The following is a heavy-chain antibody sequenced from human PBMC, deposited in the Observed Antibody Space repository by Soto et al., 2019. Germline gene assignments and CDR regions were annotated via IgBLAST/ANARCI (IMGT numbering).Heavy chain of an antibody. CDR3: AXXXXXXXXSCYSGPKYFQH. CDR1: GFVLSGYA. J-gene: IGHJ1*01. Sequence: QVQLVESGGGVGQPGGSLRLSCAASGFVLSGYAMHWVRQAPGKGXXWVAVISFDGKKSYYADSVKGRFAISRDTSQNTVVLQMHSXRPADTAVXXXAXXXXXXXXSCYSGPKYFQHWGQGALVTVSS. D-gene: IGHD2-15*01. V-gene: IGHV3-30*09. CDR2: ISFDGKKS.